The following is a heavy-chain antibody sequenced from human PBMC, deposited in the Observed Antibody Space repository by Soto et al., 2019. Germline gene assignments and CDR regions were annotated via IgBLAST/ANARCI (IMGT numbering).Heavy chain of an antibody. CDR2: ISRDGSEK. Sequence: GGSLRLSCAASGFTSRDHWLTWVRQAPGKGLEGVADISRDGSEKSYVDSVKGRFTISRDNAKNSLYLQMNDLRAEDTAVYFCARGRAHEYWGQGTLVTVSS. V-gene: IGHV3-7*03. CDR3: ARGRAHEY. J-gene: IGHJ4*02. CDR1: GFTSRDHW.